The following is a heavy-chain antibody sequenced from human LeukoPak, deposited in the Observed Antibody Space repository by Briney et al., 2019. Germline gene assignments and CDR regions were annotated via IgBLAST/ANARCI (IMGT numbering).Heavy chain of an antibody. V-gene: IGHV4-34*01. D-gene: IGHD6-19*01. Sequence: NASETLSLTCAVYGGSFSGYYWSWIRQPPGKGLEWIGEINHSGSTNYNPSLKSRVTISVDTSKNQFSLKLSYVTAADTAVYYCARGVAVYDYWGQGTLVTVSS. J-gene: IGHJ4*02. CDR2: INHSGST. CDR3: ARGVAVYDY. CDR1: GGSFSGYY.